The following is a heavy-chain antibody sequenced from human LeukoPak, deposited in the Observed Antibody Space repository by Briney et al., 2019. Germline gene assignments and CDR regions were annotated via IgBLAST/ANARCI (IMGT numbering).Heavy chain of an antibody. J-gene: IGHJ5*02. CDR1: GGSFSGYY. CDR2: INHSGST. Sequence: PSETLSLTCAVYGGSFSGYYWSWIRQPPGKGLEWIGEINHSGSTNYNPSLKSRVTISVDTSKNQFSLKLSSVTAADTAVYYCAREVDTAMVSPWGQGTLVTVSS. D-gene: IGHD5-18*01. V-gene: IGHV4-34*01. CDR3: AREVDTAMVSP.